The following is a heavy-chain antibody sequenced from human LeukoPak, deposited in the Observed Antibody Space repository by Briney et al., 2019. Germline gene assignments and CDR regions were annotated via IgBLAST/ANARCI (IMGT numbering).Heavy chain of an antibody. CDR3: ARVTSPARRGRTLVAAAATPFDY. V-gene: IGHV1-46*01. Sequence: ASVKVSCKASGYTFTSYDINWVRQATGQGLEWMGVINPGGGRTTYAQKFQDRVNMTRDTSTSTVYMELSGLTSADTAVYFCARVTSPARRGRTLVAAAATPFDYWGQGTLVTVSS. D-gene: IGHD2-15*01. CDR2: INPGGGRT. J-gene: IGHJ4*02. CDR1: GYTFTSYD.